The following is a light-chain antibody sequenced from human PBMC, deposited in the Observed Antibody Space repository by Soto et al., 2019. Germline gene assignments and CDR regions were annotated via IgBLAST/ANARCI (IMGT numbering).Light chain of an antibody. Sequence: EVVMTQSPATLSVSPGERATLSCRASQSVSSNLAWYRQSPGQTPRLLIHGASTRATGIAARFSGSGSGTEFTLTISGLQSEDFATYYCQQYNNWPVTFGGGTKVDIK. V-gene: IGKV3D-15*01. J-gene: IGKJ4*01. CDR1: QSVSSN. CDR2: GAS. CDR3: QQYNNWPVT.